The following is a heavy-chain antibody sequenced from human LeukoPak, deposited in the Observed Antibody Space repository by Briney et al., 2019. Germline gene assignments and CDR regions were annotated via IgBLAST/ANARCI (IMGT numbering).Heavy chain of an antibody. V-gene: IGHV3-21*01. Sequence: RGSLRLSCAASGLTFSSHWMHWVRQAPGKGLEWVSSISSISYIYYAELVKGRFTISRDTAKNSLYLEMNSLRAEDTAVYYCARDQYGDYALDYWGQGTLVTVSS. CDR1: GLTFSSHW. J-gene: IGHJ4*02. CDR2: ISSISYI. CDR3: ARDQYGDYALDY. D-gene: IGHD4-17*01.